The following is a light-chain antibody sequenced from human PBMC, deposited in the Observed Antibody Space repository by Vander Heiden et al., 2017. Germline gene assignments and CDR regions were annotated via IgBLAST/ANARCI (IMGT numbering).Light chain of an antibody. CDR2: KNN. CDR3: ATWDESLSAVV. Sequence: QSVLPQPPSASGPPGQRVTISCSGTRSNIGGNFVYWYQQLPETAPKVLIFKNNQRPSGVPDRFSGSKSGTSASLAISGLRSEDEADYYCATWDESLSAVVFGGGTKLTVL. J-gene: IGLJ2*01. CDR1: RSNIGGNF. V-gene: IGLV1-47*01.